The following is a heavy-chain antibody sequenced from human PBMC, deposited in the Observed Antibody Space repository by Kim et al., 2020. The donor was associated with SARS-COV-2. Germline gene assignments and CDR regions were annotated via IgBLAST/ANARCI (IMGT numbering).Heavy chain of an antibody. CDR2: GDT. CDR3: ARDQGGLDV. V-gene: IGHV1-2*02. J-gene: IGHJ6*02. Sequence: GDTNYAQQFQDRITLTRDTSISTGYMELNRLTSDDTAVYYCARDQGGLDVWGQGTTVTVSS.